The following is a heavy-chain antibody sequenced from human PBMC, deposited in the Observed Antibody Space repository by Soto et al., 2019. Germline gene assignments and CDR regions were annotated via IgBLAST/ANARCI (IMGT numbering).Heavy chain of an antibody. CDR1: GGSIDSGDYY. V-gene: IGHV4-61*08. CDR3: VRDVIAPPNYFDT. D-gene: IGHD4-4*01. J-gene: IGHJ5*02. CDR2: VYYSGTT. Sequence: ETLSLTCTVSGGSIDSGDYYWSWIRQPPGKGLEWIGYVYYSGTTNYNPFLKSRVTLSLDKSKNQFSLKMNSVTAADTAVYYCVRDVIAPPNYFDTWGQGTMVTVSS.